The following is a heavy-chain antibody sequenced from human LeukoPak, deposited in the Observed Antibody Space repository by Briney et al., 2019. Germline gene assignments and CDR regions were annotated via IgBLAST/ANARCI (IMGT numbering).Heavy chain of an antibody. V-gene: IGHV1-69*04. CDR3: ASCPGIAAGGFGMDV. D-gene: IGHD6-13*01. CDR1: GGTFSSYA. J-gene: IGHJ6*02. CDR2: IIPIFGIA. Sequence: SVKVPCKASGGTFSSYAISWVRQAPGQGLEWMGRIIPIFGIANYAQKFQGRVTITADKSTSTAYMELSSLRSEDTAVYYCASCPGIAAGGFGMDVWGQGTTVTVSS.